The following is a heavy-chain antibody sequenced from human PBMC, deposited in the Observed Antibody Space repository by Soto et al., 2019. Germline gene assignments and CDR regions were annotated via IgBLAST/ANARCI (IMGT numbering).Heavy chain of an antibody. V-gene: IGHV1-18*01. CDR2: ISAYDGYT. Sequence: GASVKVSCKASGYTFTSYGINWVRQAPGQGLEWLGWISAYDGYTNYAQILQGRVSMTTDTSTKTAYMELRSLRSDDTAMYYCARGGFYDSSGARNYYYYGMNVWGQGTTVTVSS. J-gene: IGHJ6*02. CDR1: GYTFTSYG. CDR3: ARGGFYDSSGARNYYYYGMNV. D-gene: IGHD3-22*01.